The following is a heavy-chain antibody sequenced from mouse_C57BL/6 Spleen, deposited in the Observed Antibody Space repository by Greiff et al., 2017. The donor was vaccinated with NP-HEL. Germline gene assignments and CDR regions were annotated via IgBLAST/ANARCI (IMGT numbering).Heavy chain of an antibody. CDR1: GYTFTSYW. J-gene: IGHJ1*03. CDR3: ARGQRQYFDV. V-gene: IGHV1-55*01. D-gene: IGHD6-1*01. Sequence: VQLKQPGAELVKPGASVKMSCKASGYTFTSYWITWVKQRPGQGLEWIGDIYPGSGSTNYNEKFKSKATLTVDTSSSTAYMQLSSLTSEDSAVYYCARGQRQYFDVWGTGTTVTVSS. CDR2: IYPGSGST.